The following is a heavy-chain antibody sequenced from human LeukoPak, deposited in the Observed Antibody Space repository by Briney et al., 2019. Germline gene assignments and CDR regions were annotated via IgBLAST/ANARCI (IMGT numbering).Heavy chain of an antibody. CDR1: GGSFSGYY. Sequence: PSETLSLTCAVYGGSFSGYYWSWIRQPPGKGLEWIGEINHSGSTNYNPSLKSRVTISVDTSKNQFSLKLSSVTAADTAVYCCARGRTTETTFYYYYYGMDVWGQGTTVTVSS. J-gene: IGHJ6*02. D-gene: IGHD4-11*01. CDR2: INHSGST. CDR3: ARGRTTETTFYYYYYGMDV. V-gene: IGHV4-34*01.